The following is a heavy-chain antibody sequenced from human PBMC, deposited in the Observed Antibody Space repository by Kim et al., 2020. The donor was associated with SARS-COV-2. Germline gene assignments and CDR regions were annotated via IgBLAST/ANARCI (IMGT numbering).Heavy chain of an antibody. Sequence: ASVKVSCKASGYTFTSYDINWVRQATGQGLEWMGWMNPNSGNTGYAQKFQGRVTMTRNTSISTAYMELSSLRSEDTAVYYCARGRRAMIVVVIAPHYYYGVDVWGQGTTVIVSS. CDR3: ARGRRAMIVVVIAPHYYYGVDV. CDR1: GYTFTSYD. CDR2: MNPNSGNT. J-gene: IGHJ6*02. V-gene: IGHV1-8*01. D-gene: IGHD3-22*01.